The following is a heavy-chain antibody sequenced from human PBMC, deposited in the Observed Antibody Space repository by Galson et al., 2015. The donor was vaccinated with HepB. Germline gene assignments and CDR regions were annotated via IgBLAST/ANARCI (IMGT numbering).Heavy chain of an antibody. J-gene: IGHJ4*02. CDR3: VRDASRELRFDY. Sequence: SLRLSCAASGFTFSRYWMHWVRQTPGKGLAWVSRIHIDGSSTSYADSVKGRFTISRDNAKSTLYLQMNSLRADDTAVYYCVRDASRELRFDYWGQGTLVTVSS. CDR2: IHIDGSST. V-gene: IGHV3-74*01. CDR1: GFTFSRYW. D-gene: IGHD1-7*01.